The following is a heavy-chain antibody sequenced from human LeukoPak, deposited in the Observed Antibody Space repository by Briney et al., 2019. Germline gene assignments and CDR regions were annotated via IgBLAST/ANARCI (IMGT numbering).Heavy chain of an antibody. CDR2: INHSGST. CDR3: ARVPYGDYGKYDY. Sequence: SETLSLTCAVYGGSFSGYYWSWIRQPPGKGLEWIGEINHSGSTNYNPSLKSRVTISVDTSKNQFSLKLSSVTAADTAVYYCARVPYGDYGKYDYWGQGTLVTVSS. D-gene: IGHD4-17*01. CDR1: GGSFSGYY. V-gene: IGHV4-34*01. J-gene: IGHJ4*02.